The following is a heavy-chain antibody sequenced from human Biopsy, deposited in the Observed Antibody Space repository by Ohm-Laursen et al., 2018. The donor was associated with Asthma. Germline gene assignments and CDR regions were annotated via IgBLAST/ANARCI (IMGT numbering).Heavy chain of an antibody. V-gene: IGHV3-7*01. CDR2: MNRGGIEK. Sequence: LSLTSAASGFKFDDYCMSWVAPGPGQELVWGANMNRGGIEKNHVVTRKGRFTISRDNAKNLLYLQMNSLRAEDTSDYYCARTFRFWSPYHAEHYQLLGQGTLVTVSS. D-gene: IGHD3-3*01. CDR3: ARTFRFWSPYHAEHYQL. J-gene: IGHJ1*01. CDR1: GFKFDDYC.